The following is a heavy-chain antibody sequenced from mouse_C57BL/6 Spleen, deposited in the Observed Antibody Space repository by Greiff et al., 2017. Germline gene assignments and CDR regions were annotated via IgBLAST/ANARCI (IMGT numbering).Heavy chain of an antibody. V-gene: IGHV5-9-1*02. D-gene: IGHD2-5*01. Sequence: EVKVVESGEGLVKPGGSLKLSCAASGFTFSSYAMSWVRQTPEKRLEWVAYISSGGDYIYYADTVKGRFTISRDNARNTLYLQMSSLKSEDTAMYYCTRDRGDSNAYAMDYWGQGTSVTVSS. CDR2: ISSGGDYI. CDR1: GFTFSSYA. CDR3: TRDRGDSNAYAMDY. J-gene: IGHJ4*01.